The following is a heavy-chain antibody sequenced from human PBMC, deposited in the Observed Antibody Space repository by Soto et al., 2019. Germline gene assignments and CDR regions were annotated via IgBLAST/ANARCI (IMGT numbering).Heavy chain of an antibody. D-gene: IGHD6-6*01. CDR2: ITSSGTTI. CDR1: GFTFSVYT. CDR3: ARAGYSTSSDWPWFDP. Sequence: EAQLVESGGCLVQPGGSLRLSCAASGFTFSVYTMHWVRQSPGKGLEWISSITSSGTTISYADSVKGRFTISRDNAKSSLFLQMDTLRDEDTAVYYCARAGYSTSSDWPWFDPWGQGTLVTVSS. V-gene: IGHV3-48*02. J-gene: IGHJ5*02.